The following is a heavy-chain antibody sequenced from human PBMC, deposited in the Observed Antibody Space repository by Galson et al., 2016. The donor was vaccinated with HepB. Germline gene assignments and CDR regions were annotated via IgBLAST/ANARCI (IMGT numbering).Heavy chain of an antibody. D-gene: IGHD5-12*01. CDR2: TYYRSKWYS. V-gene: IGHV6-1*01. CDR1: GDSVSNNSAA. J-gene: IGHJ4*02. CDR3: AGEGAVRYALVY. Sequence: AISGDSVSNNSAAWNWXRQSPSRGVEWLGRTYYRSKWYSDYAESVKSRITINPDTSKNQFSLQLHSVTPDDTAFYYCAGEGAVRYALVYSGQGTLVTVSS.